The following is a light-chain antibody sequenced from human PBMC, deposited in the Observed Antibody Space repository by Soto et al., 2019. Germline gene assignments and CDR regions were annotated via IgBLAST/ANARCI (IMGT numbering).Light chain of an antibody. CDR2: WAS. CDR3: QQHYSTPLT. CDR1: QSVFFSSNNLNY. Sequence: DIVLTQSPDSLAVSLGARATINCKSSQSVFFSSNNLNYLAWYQQKPGQPPKLLIYWASTRDSGVPDRFSGSGSGTHFTLIINSLQAEDVAVYYCQQHYSTPLTFGGGTNVEIK. V-gene: IGKV4-1*01. J-gene: IGKJ4*01.